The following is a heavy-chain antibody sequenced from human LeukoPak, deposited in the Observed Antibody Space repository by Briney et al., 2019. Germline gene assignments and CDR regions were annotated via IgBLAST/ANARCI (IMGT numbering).Heavy chain of an antibody. Sequence: GASVKVSCKASGGTFSSYAISWVRQAPGQGLEWMGWINPNSGGTNYAPKFQGRVTMTRDTSISTAYMEVNRLRSDDTAVYYCARGPPGSSGWYLPFDYWGQGTLVTVSS. D-gene: IGHD6-19*01. V-gene: IGHV1-2*02. CDR2: INPNSGGT. J-gene: IGHJ4*02. CDR1: GGTFSSYA. CDR3: ARGPPGSSGWYLPFDY.